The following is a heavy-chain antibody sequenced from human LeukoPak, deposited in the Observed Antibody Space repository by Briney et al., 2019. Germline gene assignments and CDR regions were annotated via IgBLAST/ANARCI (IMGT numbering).Heavy chain of an antibody. CDR2: ISYDGSNK. Sequence: GGSLRLSCAASGFTFSSYGMPWVRQAPGKGLEWVAVISYDGSNKYYADSVKDRFTISRDNSKNTLYLQMNSLRAEDTAVYYCAKDEDGYSYGDYWGQGTLVTVSS. D-gene: IGHD5-18*01. CDR3: AKDEDGYSYGDY. V-gene: IGHV3-30*18. CDR1: GFTFSSYG. J-gene: IGHJ4*02.